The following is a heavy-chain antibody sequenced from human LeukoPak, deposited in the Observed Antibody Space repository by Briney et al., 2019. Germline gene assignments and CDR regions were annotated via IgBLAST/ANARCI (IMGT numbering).Heavy chain of an antibody. V-gene: IGHV3-23*01. J-gene: IGHJ4*02. CDR1: GFTFSSYA. Sequence: GGSLRLSCAASGFTFSSYAMSWVRQAPGKGLEWVSAISGSGTNTYYADSVKGRFTISRDNSKSTLYLQMNSLRAEDTAVYYCAKDLGGEGGSGFPGYWGRGTLVTVSS. D-gene: IGHD3-10*01. CDR3: AKDLGGEGGSGFPGY. CDR2: ISGSGTNT.